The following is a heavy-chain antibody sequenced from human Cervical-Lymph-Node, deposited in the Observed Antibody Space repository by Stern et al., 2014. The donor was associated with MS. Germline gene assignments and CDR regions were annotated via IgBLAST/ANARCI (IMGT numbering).Heavy chain of an antibody. Sequence: VQLVQSGAEVKKPGEFLKISCKTAGYSFTNYWIGWLRQMPGNGLEWMGIIYPSDSDTRYSPSFQGQVIISADKSIGTAYLQWRSLKASDSGIYYCARGAPPENWGQGTLVTVSS. CDR1: GYSFTNYW. J-gene: IGHJ4*02. D-gene: IGHD1-26*01. V-gene: IGHV5-51*03. CDR2: IYPSDSDT. CDR3: ARGAPPEN.